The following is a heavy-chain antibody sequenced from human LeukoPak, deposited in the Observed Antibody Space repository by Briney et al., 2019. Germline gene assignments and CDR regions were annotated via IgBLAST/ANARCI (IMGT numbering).Heavy chain of an antibody. CDR3: ARDLRVGYYDSSGYSP. D-gene: IGHD3-22*01. Sequence: PSETLSLTCTVSGGSISSGGYYWSWIRQHPGKGLEWIGYIYYSGSTYYNQSLKSRVTISVDTSKNQFSLKLSSVTAADTAVYYCARDLRVGYYDSSGYSPWGQGTLVTVSS. J-gene: IGHJ5*02. CDR1: GGSISSGGYY. V-gene: IGHV4-31*03. CDR2: IYYSGST.